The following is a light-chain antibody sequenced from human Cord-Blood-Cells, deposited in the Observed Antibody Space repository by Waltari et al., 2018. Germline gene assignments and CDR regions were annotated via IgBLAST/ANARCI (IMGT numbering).Light chain of an antibody. V-gene: IGKV3-11*01. CDR3: QQRSNWPLT. CDR2: DAS. Sequence: EIELTQSQATLSLSPGERATRSCRASQSVSSYLAWYQQKPGQAPRLLIYDASNRATGIPARFSGSGSGTDFTLTISSLEPEDFAVYYCQQRSNWPLTFGGGTKVEIK. CDR1: QSVSSY. J-gene: IGKJ4*01.